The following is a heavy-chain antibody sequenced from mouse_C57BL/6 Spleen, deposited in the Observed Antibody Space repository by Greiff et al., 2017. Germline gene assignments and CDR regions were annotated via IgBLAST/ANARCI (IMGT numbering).Heavy chain of an antibody. V-gene: IGHV1-54*01. CDR1: GYAFTNYL. Sequence: QVHVKQSGAELVRPGTSVQVSCKASGYAFTNYLIEWVKQRPGQGLEWIGVINPGSGGTNYNEKFKGKATLTADKSSSTAYMQLSSLTSEDSAVYFCARSVGSSSWFAYWGQGTLVTVSA. J-gene: IGHJ3*01. CDR3: ARSVGSSSWFAY. CDR2: INPGSGGT. D-gene: IGHD1-1*01.